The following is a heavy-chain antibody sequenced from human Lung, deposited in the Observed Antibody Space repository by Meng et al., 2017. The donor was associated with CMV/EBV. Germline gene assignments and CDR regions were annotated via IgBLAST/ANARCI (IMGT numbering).Heavy chain of an antibody. V-gene: IGHV1-2*02. CDR1: GGTFTGYY. CDR3: ARGRIQRWLEKNYCYGMDV. CDR2: INPNSGGT. Sequence: SVXVSXXTTGGTFTGYYMHWVRQATGQGLEWMGWINPNSGGTNYAQTFQGRVTMTRDTSISTAYMELSRLRSDDTAVYYCARGRIQRWLEKNYCYGMDVWGQGTTVTVSS. J-gene: IGHJ6*02. D-gene: IGHD5-18*01.